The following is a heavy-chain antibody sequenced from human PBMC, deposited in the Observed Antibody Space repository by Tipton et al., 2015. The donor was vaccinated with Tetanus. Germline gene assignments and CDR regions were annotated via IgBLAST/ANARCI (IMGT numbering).Heavy chain of an antibody. J-gene: IGHJ4*02. CDR3: ARHPPPYYYGSGSYLDY. CDR1: GASISSAA. V-gene: IGHV4-30-2*03. D-gene: IGHD3-10*01. Sequence: TLSLTCDVSGASISSAAWTWIRQPSGKGLEWIGSIYYSGSTFYHPSLQSRVTISVDTSKNQFSLRLSSVTAADTAVYFCARHPPPYYYGSGSYLDYWGQGTPVTVSS. CDR2: IYYSGST.